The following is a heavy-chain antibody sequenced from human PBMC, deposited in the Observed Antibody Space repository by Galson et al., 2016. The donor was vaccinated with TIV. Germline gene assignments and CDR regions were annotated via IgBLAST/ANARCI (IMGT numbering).Heavy chain of an antibody. CDR2: IIPIAGIS. Sequence: SCKASGGTLSTDPITWVRQAPGQGLEWMGGIIPIAGISDNSQKFQGRVSITADVSTNTVYMELNSLRSEDTAVFYCARLTPCGGDCYYFDRWGQGTLVTVSS. J-gene: IGHJ4*02. CDR3: ARLTPCGGDCYYFDR. V-gene: IGHV1-69*01. CDR1: GGTLSTDP. D-gene: IGHD2-21*02.